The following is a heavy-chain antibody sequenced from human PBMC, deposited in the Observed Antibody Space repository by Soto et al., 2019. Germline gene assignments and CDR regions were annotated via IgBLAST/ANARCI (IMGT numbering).Heavy chain of an antibody. CDR2: IIPIFGTA. CDR3: AQCLLGVNYYYGMDG. J-gene: IGHJ6*04. V-gene: IGHV1-69*12. D-gene: IGHD3-16*01. Sequence: QVQLVQSGAEVKKPGSSVKVSCKASGGTFSSYAINWVRQAPGQGLEWMGGIIPIFGTADYAQKFQGRVTITADQCTSTAYMELSSLRSEDTAVYDCAQCLLGVNYYYGMDGWGEGTTVTVSS. CDR1: GGTFSSYA.